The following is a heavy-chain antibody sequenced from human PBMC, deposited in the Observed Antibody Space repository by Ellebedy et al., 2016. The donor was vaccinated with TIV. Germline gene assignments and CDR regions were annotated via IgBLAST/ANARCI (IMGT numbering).Heavy chain of an antibody. Sequence: GESLKIPCQGSGYRFTDYWITWVRQMPGKGLEWMGKIDLLASTSDYSPSFQGHVTISADRSINTAYLQWSSLKASDSAMYYCARHALGISGWWYFDLWGRGTLVTVSS. CDR1: GYRFTDYW. D-gene: IGHD6-19*01. CDR2: IDLLASTS. CDR3: ARHALGISGWWYFDL. J-gene: IGHJ2*01. V-gene: IGHV5-10-1*01.